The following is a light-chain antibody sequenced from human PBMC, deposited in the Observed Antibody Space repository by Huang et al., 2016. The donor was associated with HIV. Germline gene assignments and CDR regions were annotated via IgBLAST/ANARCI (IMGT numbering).Light chain of an antibody. Sequence: IQLTQSPSSLSASVGDRVTITCRASQGISSYLAWYQQKPGKAPKLLIYAASTLESGVPSRFSGSGSGTDFTLTINNLQPEDFATYCLQLNSYPGTFGPGTNVDV. CDR2: AAS. J-gene: IGKJ3*01. CDR3: LQLNSYPGT. CDR1: QGISSY. V-gene: IGKV1-9*01.